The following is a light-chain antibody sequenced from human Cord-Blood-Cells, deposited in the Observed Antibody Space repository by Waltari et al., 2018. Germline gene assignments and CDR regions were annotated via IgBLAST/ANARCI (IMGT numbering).Light chain of an antibody. V-gene: IGLV5-45*01. CDR2: YKSDSDK. CDR3: MIWHSSAWV. J-gene: IGLJ3*02. Sequence: QPVLTQPASLSASPGASASLTRTLRSGINVRPYRIYWSQQKPGSPPQYLLRYKSDSDKQQGSGVPSRFSESKDASANAGILLISGLQSEDEADYYCMIWHSSAWVFGGGTKLTVL. CDR1: SGINVRPYR.